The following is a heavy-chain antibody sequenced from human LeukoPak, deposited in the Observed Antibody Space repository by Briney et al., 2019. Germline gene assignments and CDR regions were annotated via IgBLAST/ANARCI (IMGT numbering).Heavy chain of an antibody. CDR1: GYTFTSYG. D-gene: IGHD3-16*01. Sequence: ASMKVSCKASGYTFTSYGITWVRQAPGQGLEWMGWISGYNGNTNYAQKLQGRVTMTTDTSTSTAYMELRSLRSGDTAVYYCARSEGGNWFDPWGQGTLVTVSS. CDR2: ISGYNGNT. V-gene: IGHV1-18*01. J-gene: IGHJ5*02. CDR3: ARSEGGNWFDP.